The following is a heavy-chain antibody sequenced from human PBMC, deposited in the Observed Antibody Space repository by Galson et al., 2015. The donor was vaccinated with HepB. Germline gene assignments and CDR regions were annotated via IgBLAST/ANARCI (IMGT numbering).Heavy chain of an antibody. CDR3: ARANSGYPAGGYLQF. CDR2: LSYDGNNK. CDR1: GVIFSSYG. J-gene: IGHJ1*01. Sequence: SLRLSCAASGVIFSSYGMHWVRQAPGKGLEWVAVLSYDGNNKYYGDSVKGRFTISRDNSKSTLYLQMNGLRAEDTAVYYCARANSGYPAGGYLQFWGQGTLVTVSS. V-gene: IGHV3-30*03. D-gene: IGHD3-22*01.